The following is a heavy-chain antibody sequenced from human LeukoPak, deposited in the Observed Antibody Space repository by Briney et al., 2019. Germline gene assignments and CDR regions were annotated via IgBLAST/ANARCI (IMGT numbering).Heavy chain of an antibody. CDR2: INSDGSST. D-gene: IGHD3-22*01. CDR1: GFTFSSYW. V-gene: IGHV3-74*01. CDR3: ATTYYYDSSGYAGY. J-gene: IGHJ4*02. Sequence: PGGSLRLSCAASGFTFSSYWMHWVRQAPGKGLVWVSRINSDGSSTSYADSVKGRFTISRDNAKNTLYLQMNSLGAEDTAVYYCATTYYYDSSGYAGYWGQGTLVTVSS.